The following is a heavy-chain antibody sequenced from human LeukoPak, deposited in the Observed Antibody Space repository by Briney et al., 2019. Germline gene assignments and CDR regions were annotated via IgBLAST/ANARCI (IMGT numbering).Heavy chain of an antibody. V-gene: IGHV4-34*01. CDR3: ARGTGVAGPFDY. CDR2: INHSGST. J-gene: IGHJ4*02. D-gene: IGHD6-19*01. CDR1: GGSFSGYY. Sequence: SETLSLTCAVYGGSFSGYYWSWIRQPPGKGLEWIGEINHSGSTNYNSSLKSRVTISVDTSKNQFSLNLNSVTAADTAVYYCARGTGVAGPFDYWGQGALVTVSS.